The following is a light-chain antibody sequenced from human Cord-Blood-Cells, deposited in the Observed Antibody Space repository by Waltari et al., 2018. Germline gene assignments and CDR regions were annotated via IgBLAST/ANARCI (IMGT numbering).Light chain of an antibody. CDR3: QAWDSSTAV. Sequence: SYELTQPPSVSVSPGPTASITCSGDKLGDKYACWYQQKPGQSPVLVIYQDSKRPSGSPELFSGSNSGNSATLTISGTQAMDEADYYCQAWDSSTAVFGGGTKLTVL. V-gene: IGLV3-1*01. J-gene: IGLJ2*01. CDR2: QDS. CDR1: KLGDKY.